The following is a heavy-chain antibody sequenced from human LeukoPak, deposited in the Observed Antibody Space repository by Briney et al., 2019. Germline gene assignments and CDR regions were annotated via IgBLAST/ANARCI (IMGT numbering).Heavy chain of an antibody. J-gene: IGHJ4*02. CDR1: GFTFSSYA. Sequence: GGSLRLSCAASGFTFSSYAMSWVRQAQGKGLEWVSAISGSGGSTYYADSVKGRFTISRDNSKSTLYLQMNSLRAEDTAVYYCAKEPFLWFGESDTTFFDYWGQGPLVTVSS. V-gene: IGHV3-23*01. CDR2: ISGSGGST. D-gene: IGHD3-10*01. CDR3: AKEPFLWFGESDTTFFDY.